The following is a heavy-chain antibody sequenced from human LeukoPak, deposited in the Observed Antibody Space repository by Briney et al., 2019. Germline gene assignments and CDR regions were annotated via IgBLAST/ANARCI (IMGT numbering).Heavy chain of an antibody. CDR2: INPKSGGT. CDR3: ARDREGYNYYYMDV. CDR1: GYTFTGYY. Sequence: ASVKVSCKASGYTFTGYYMHWVRQAPGQGLEWMGWINPKSGGTNYAQKFQGRVTMTRDTSISTAYMELSRLRSDDTAVYYCARDREGYNYYYMDVWGKGTTVTVSS. V-gene: IGHV1-2*02. J-gene: IGHJ6*03.